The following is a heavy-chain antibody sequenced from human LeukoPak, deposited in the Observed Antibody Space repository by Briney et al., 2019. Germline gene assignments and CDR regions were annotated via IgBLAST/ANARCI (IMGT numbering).Heavy chain of an antibody. Sequence: SETLSLTCTVSDGSISSSSYYWGWIRQPPGKGLEWIGSIYYSGSTYYNPSLKSRVTISVDTSKNQFSLKLSSVTAADTAVYYCAREDSSSWYPDYWGQGTLVTVSS. J-gene: IGHJ4*02. CDR3: AREDSSSWYPDY. CDR2: IYYSGST. V-gene: IGHV4-39*07. D-gene: IGHD6-13*01. CDR1: DGSISSSSYY.